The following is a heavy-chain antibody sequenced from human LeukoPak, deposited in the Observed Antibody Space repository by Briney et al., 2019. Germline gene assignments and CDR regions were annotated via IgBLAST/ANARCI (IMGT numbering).Heavy chain of an antibody. CDR1: GLTFSRYG. CDR3: ATEGGESAFDI. Sequence: PGGSLRLSCAASGLTFSRYGMHWVRQAPGKGLEWVAFIPYDGSIKYYADSVKGRFTISRDNSKNTLYLQMNSLRAEDTAVYFCATEGGESAFDIWGQGTMVTVSS. V-gene: IGHV3-30*02. D-gene: IGHD2-21*01. CDR2: IPYDGSIK. J-gene: IGHJ3*02.